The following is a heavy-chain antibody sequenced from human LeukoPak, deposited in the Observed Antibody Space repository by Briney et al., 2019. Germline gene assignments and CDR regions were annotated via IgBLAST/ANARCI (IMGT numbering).Heavy chain of an antibody. Sequence: PSETLSLTCTVSGGFISSSIYYWGWIRQPPGKGLEWIGSIHYSGYTYYNPSLKSRITISVDTSKNQFFLKLSSVTAADTAVYYCARVPGYSSSWYKVHYFDYWGQGTLVTVSS. CDR3: ARVPGYSSSWYKVHYFDY. D-gene: IGHD6-13*01. V-gene: IGHV4-39*01. J-gene: IGHJ4*02. CDR2: IHYSGYT. CDR1: GGFISSSIYY.